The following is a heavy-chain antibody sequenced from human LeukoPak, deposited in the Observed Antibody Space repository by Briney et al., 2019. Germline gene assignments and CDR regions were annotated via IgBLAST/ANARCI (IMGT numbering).Heavy chain of an antibody. CDR2: IYYSGRT. J-gene: IGHJ5*02. Sequence: SETLSLTCTVSGGSISSYYWSWIRQPPGKGLEWIGYIYYSGRTYYNPSLKSRVTISVDTSKNQFSLKLSSVTAADTAVYYCARGGVRRTTVTTIDPWGQGTLVTVSS. D-gene: IGHD4-11*01. CDR1: GGSISSYY. CDR3: ARGGVRRTTVTTIDP. V-gene: IGHV4-59*06.